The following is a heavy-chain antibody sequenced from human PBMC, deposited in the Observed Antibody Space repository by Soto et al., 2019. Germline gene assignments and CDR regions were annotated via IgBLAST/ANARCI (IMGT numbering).Heavy chain of an antibody. CDR1: GFTFDDYA. J-gene: IGHJ6*02. CDR3: AKDGYCSGGSCPPLYYYYGMDV. V-gene: IGHV3-9*01. Sequence: EVQLVESGGGLVQPGRSLRLSCAASGFTFDDYAMHWVRQAPGKGLEWVSGISWNSGSIGYADSVKGRFTISRDNAKISLYLQMNSLRAEDTALYYCAKDGYCSGGSCPPLYYYYGMDVWGQGTTVTVSS. CDR2: ISWNSGSI. D-gene: IGHD2-15*01.